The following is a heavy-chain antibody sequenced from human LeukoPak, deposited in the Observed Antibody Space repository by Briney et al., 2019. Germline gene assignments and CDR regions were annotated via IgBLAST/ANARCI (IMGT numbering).Heavy chain of an antibody. V-gene: IGHV3-73*01. D-gene: IGHD1-7*01. CDR1: GFTFSGSA. Sequence: PGGSLRPSCAASGFTFSGSAMHWVRQASGKGLEWVGRIRSKANSYATAYAASVKGRFTISRDDSKNTAYLQMKSLKTEDTAVYYCTLYNWNYTGNFDYWGQGTLVTVSS. J-gene: IGHJ4*02. CDR2: IRSKANSYAT. CDR3: TLYNWNYTGNFDY.